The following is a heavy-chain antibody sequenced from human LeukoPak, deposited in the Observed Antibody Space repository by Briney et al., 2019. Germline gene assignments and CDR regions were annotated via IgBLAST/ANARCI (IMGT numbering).Heavy chain of an antibody. Sequence: GGSLRLSCAASGFTFSSFALSWVRQGPGKGLEWVSGISGSGGSTYYADSVKGRFIISRDNSNNRLYLQMNSLRAEDTAVYYCAKDKGSGTYPPYWGQGTLVTVSS. J-gene: IGHJ4*02. CDR2: ISGSGGST. CDR3: AKDKGSGTYPPY. V-gene: IGHV3-23*01. CDR1: GFTFSSFA. D-gene: IGHD1-26*01.